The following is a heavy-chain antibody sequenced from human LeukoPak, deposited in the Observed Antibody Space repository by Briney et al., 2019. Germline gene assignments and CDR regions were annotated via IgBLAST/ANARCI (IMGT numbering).Heavy chain of an antibody. J-gene: IGHJ3*02. CDR1: GYSFTSYW. D-gene: IGHD2-2*02. Sequence: GESLNISCNGSGYSFTSYWIGWVRQMPGKGLEWMGIIYPGDSDTRYSPSFQGQVTISADKSISTAYLQWSSLKASDTAMYYCARQKGDIVVVPAAIRGSDAFDIWGQGTMVTVSS. CDR3: ARQKGDIVVVPAAIRGSDAFDI. CDR2: IYPGDSDT. V-gene: IGHV5-51*01.